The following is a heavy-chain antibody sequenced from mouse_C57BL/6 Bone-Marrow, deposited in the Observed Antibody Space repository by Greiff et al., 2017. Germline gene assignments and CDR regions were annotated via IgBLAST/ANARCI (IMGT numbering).Heavy chain of an antibody. J-gene: IGHJ2*01. V-gene: IGHV1-64*01. CDR2: IHPNSGRT. Sequence: QVQLQQPGAELVKPGASVKLSCKASGYTFTSYWMHWVKQRPGQGLEWIGMIHPNSGRTNYNEKFKSKATLTVDKSSSTAYMQLSSLTSEDSAVYYCARNAYYSNWDYWGQGTTLTVSS. D-gene: IGHD2-5*01. CDR3: ARNAYYSNWDY. CDR1: GYTFTSYW.